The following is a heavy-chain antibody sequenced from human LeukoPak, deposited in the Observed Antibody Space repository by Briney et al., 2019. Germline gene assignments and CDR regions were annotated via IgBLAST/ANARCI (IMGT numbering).Heavy chain of an antibody. CDR3: ASPQAACCGGDCYSP. CDR2: IYPGDSQT. V-gene: IGHV5-51*01. D-gene: IGHD2-21*02. CDR1: GYSFTSYW. J-gene: IGHJ3*01. Sequence: GESLKISCKGSGYSFTSYWIGWVRQMPGKGLEWMGLIYPGDSQTTYSPSFQGQVTISADKSISTAYLQGSSLKASDTAIYYCASPQAACCGGDCYSPWGQGTMVTVSS.